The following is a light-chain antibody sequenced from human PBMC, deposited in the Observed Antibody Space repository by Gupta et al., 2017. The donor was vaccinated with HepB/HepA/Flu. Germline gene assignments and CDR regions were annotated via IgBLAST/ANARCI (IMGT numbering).Light chain of an antibody. J-gene: IGKJ5*01. CDR3: MRSIEVPIS. CDR2: EVS. Sequence: DVVLTQTPLSLSVTLGQPASISSKSSQSLLDSHGKTYLYWYLQKPGQSTQALIYEVSNRFSGVPDRFSARGSGTDLTLKISRVEAEDVAVYYCMRSIEVPISFGQGTRLGIK. CDR1: QSLLDSHGKTY. V-gene: IGKV2D-29*02.